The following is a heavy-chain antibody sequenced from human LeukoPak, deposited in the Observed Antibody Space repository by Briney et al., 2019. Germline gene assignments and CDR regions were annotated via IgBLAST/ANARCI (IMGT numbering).Heavy chain of an antibody. J-gene: IGHJ4*02. V-gene: IGHV3-11*04. D-gene: IGHD2-2*01. CDR1: GFTFTDYY. CDR2: ISSSGSTK. Sequence: GGSLRLSCAASGFTFTDYYMSWIRQAPGKGLDWVSYISSSGSTKNYAGSVKGRFTISRDNAKNSLYLQMNSLRAEDAAVYYCARVDCSSTSCYEFDYWGQGTLSLSPQ. CDR3: ARVDCSSTSCYEFDY.